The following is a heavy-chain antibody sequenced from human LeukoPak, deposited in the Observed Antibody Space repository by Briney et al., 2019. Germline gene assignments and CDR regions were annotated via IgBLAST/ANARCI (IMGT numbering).Heavy chain of an antibody. CDR2: VNSVGINT. D-gene: IGHD6-13*01. Sequence: GRSQRLSCSASAFTFTTYAMDSVRQAPGKGLEYVSAVNSVGINTYYATSVKCRFTISRDNTKNSICLQMSCLRFEHTAVYYCVKGQQRSSHYFDYWGQGTLVTVSS. CDR1: AFTFTTYA. J-gene: IGHJ4*02. V-gene: IGHV3-64D*08. CDR3: VKGQQRSSHYFDY.